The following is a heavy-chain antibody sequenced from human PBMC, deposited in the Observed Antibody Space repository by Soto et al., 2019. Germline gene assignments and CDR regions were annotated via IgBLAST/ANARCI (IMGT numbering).Heavy chain of an antibody. J-gene: IGHJ6*02. Sequence: GASVKVSCKASGFIFTNFFMHRVRQAPGKGLEWVAVISYDGSNKYYADSVKGRFTISRDNSKNTLYLQMNSLRAEDTAVYYCAKDGTAGWGCYGMDVWGQGTTVTVSS. CDR3: AKDGTAGWGCYGMDV. V-gene: IGHV3-30*18. D-gene: IGHD6-13*01. CDR1: GFIFTNFF. CDR2: ISYDGSNK.